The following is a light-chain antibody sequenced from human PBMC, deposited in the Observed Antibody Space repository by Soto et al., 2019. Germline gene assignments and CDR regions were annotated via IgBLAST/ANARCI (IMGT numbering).Light chain of an antibody. CDR2: DVS. CDR1: SSDVGGYNY. J-gene: IGLJ1*01. V-gene: IGLV2-14*01. CDR3: SSYTSSSTFHV. Sequence: QSVLTQPASVSGSPGQSITISCTGTSSDVGGYNYVSWYQQHPGKAPKLMIYDVSNRPSGVSNRFSGSKSGNTASLTISGLQAEDEADYYSSSYTSSSTFHVFGTVTNVT.